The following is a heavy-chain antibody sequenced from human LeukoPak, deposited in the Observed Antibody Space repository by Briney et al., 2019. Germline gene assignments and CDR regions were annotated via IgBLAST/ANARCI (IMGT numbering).Heavy chain of an antibody. J-gene: IGHJ3*02. V-gene: IGHV3-15*01. CDR3: TTEGVNWNDGGHAFDI. CDR2: IKSKTDGGTT. Sequence: GPLRLSCAASGLTFSNAWMSWVRQAPGKGLEWVGRIKSKTDGGTTDYAAPVKGRFTISRDDSKNTLYLQMNSLKTEDTAVYYCTTEGVNWNDGGHAFDIWGQGTMVTVSS. D-gene: IGHD1-1*01. CDR1: GLTFSNAW.